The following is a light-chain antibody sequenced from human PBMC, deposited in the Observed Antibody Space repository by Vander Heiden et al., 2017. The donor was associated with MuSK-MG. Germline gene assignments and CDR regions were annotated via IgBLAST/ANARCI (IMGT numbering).Light chain of an antibody. J-gene: IGKJ1*01. CDR3: QQYHTAWT. Sequence: DIQMTQSPSTLSASVGDSVTITCRASQSISWRLAWYQQRPGNAPNLLIYRASSLQSGVPSRFSGSGSGTEFTLTISSLQPGDFAAYYCQQYHTAWTFGQGTKVEIK. V-gene: IGKV1-5*03. CDR2: RAS. CDR1: QSISWR.